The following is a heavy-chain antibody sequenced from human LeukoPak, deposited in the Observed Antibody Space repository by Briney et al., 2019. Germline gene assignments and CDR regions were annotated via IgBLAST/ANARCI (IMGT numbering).Heavy chain of an antibody. CDR3: TRDQARRQAG. Sequence: PGGSLRLLCAASGFTFSSDSMIWVRQAPGKGLQWVSVIYTGGGTYYADSVTGRFTISRENSKNTLYLQMNSLRVEDTAVYYCTRDQARRQAGWGQGTLVTVSS. CDR2: IYTGGGT. CDR1: GFTFSSDS. J-gene: IGHJ4*02. V-gene: IGHV3-66*01.